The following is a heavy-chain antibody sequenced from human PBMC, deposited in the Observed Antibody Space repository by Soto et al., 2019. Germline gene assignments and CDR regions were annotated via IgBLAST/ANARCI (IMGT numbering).Heavy chain of an antibody. V-gene: IGHV3-23*01. J-gene: IGHJ6*02. CDR1: GFTFSSYA. CDR3: AKALWDGSYYYGMDV. Sequence: PVGSLRLSCAASGFTFSSYAMSWVRQAPGKGLEWVSAISGSGGSTHYADSVKGRFTISRDNSKNTLYLQMNSLRAEDTAVYYCAKALWDGSYYYGMDVWGQGTTVTVSS. CDR2: ISGSGGST. D-gene: IGHD1-26*01.